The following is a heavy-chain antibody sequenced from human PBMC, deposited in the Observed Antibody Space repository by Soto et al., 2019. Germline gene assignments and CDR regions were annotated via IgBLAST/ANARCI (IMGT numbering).Heavy chain of an antibody. Sequence: EVQLLESGGGLVRPGESLRLSCAASGFNFNKYAMSWVRQAPGEGLEWVSGISCCGGTASYADSVKGRFTIARDDAKNTLYVDMNSLRVEDTAEYYCAKADGQQWLLPHLENWGRGTLVTFS. D-gene: IGHD6-19*01. CDR2: ISCCGGTA. J-gene: IGHJ4*02. CDR3: AKADGQQWLLPHLEN. CDR1: GFNFNKYA. V-gene: IGHV3-23*01.